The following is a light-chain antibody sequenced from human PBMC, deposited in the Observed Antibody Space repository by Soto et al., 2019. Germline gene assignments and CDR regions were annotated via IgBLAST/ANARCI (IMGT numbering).Light chain of an antibody. V-gene: IGLV2-14*01. CDR1: SSDVDGYNY. CDR2: DVN. Sequence: QSALTQPASVSGSPGQSITISCTGTSSDVDGYNYVSWYQYHPGKAPKLMIYDVNNRPSGVSNRFSGSKSGNTVSLTISGLQAEDEADYYCSSFTISRNTVIFGGGTKLTVL. CDR3: SSFTISRNTVI. J-gene: IGLJ2*01.